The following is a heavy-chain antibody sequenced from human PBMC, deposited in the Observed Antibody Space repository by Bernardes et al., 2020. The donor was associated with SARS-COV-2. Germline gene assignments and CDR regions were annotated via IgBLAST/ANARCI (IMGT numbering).Heavy chain of an antibody. CDR1: GYTFTSYD. D-gene: IGHD2-15*01. J-gene: IGHJ6*02. V-gene: IGHV1-8*01. CDR3: ARMRVLAATPGVPYYGMDV. Sequence: ASVKVSCKASGYTFTSYDINWVRQATGQGLEWMGWMNPNSGNTGYAQKFQGRVTMTRNTSISTAYMELSSLRSEDTAVYYCARMRVLAATPGVPYYGMDVWGQGTTVTVSS. CDR2: MNPNSGNT.